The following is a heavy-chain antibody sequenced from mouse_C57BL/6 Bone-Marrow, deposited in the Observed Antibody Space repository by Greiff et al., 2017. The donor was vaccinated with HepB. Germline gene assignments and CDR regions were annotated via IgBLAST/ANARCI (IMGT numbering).Heavy chain of an antibody. Sequence: QVQLKQSGPELVKPGASVKISCKASGYAFSSSWMNWVKQRPGKGLEWIGRSYPGDGDTNYNGKFKGKATRTADKSSSTAYMQLSSLTSEDSAVYFCARIYAMDYWGQGTSVTVSS. CDR1: GYAFSSSW. V-gene: IGHV1-82*01. CDR3: ARIYAMDY. J-gene: IGHJ4*01. CDR2: SYPGDGDT.